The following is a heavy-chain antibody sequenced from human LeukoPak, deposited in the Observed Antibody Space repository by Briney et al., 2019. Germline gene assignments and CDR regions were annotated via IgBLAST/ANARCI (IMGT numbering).Heavy chain of an antibody. CDR2: INPSGGST. D-gene: IGHD6-13*01. CDR1: GYTFTSYY. Sequence: GASVKVSCKASGYTFTSYYMHWVRQAPGQGLEWMGIINPSGGSTSYTQKFQGRVTMTRDTSTSTVYMELSSLRSEDTALYYCARAPFRLPAAADFDYWGQGTLVTVSS. V-gene: IGHV1-46*01. CDR3: ARAPFRLPAAADFDY. J-gene: IGHJ4*02.